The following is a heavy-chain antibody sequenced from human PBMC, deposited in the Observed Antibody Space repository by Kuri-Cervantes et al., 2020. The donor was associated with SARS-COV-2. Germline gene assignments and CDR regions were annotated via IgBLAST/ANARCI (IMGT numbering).Heavy chain of an antibody. D-gene: IGHD5-18*01. CDR3: ARAPRAMVLPYYHYFPMDV. V-gene: IGHV4-34*01. CDR2: INHSGNT. Sequence: GSLRLSCAVYGGSFSDYYWSWVRQPPGKGLEWIGEINHSGNTNYDPSLKSRVTISIDTSKNQFSLKLTSVTVADTAVYYCARAPRAMVLPYYHYFPMDVWGQGTTVTVSS. CDR1: GGSFSDYY. J-gene: IGHJ6*02.